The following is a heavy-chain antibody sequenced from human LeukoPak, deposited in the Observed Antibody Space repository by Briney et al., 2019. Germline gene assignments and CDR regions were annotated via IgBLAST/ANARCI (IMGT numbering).Heavy chain of an antibody. D-gene: IGHD4-17*01. CDR3: ARAAWDYGDSDDAFDI. J-gene: IGHJ3*02. CDR1: GGSFSGYY. Sequence: SETLSLTCAVYGGSFSGYYWSWIRQPPGKGLEWIGEINHSGSTNYNPSLKSRVTISVDTSKNQFSLKLSSVTAADTAVYYCARAAWDYGDSDDAFDIWGQGTMATVSS. V-gene: IGHV4-34*01. CDR2: INHSGST.